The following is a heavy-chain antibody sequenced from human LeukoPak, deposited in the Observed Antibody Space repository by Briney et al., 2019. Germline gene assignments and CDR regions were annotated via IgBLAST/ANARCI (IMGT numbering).Heavy chain of an antibody. CDR3: AKDPGGYGGSGLDDAFDI. V-gene: IGHV3-48*03. J-gene: IGHJ3*02. CDR2: ISSSCSTI. CDR1: GFTFSSYE. Sequence: GGSLRLSCAASGFTFSSYEMNWVRQAPGKGLEWVSYISSSCSTIYYADSVKGRLTISRDNSKNTLYLQMNSLRAEDTAVYYCAKDPGGYGGSGLDDAFDIWGQGTMVTVSS. D-gene: IGHD4-23*01.